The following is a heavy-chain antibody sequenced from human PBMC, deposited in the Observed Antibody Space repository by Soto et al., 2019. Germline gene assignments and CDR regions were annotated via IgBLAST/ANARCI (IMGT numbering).Heavy chain of an antibody. D-gene: IGHD2-21*01. J-gene: IGHJ5*02. Sequence: ASVKVSCKASGYTFTSYGISWVRQAPGQGLEWMGWISAYNGNTNYAQKLQGRVTVTTDTSTSTAYMELRSLRSDDTAVYYCARDMGNIVVVIANNWFDPWGQATLVTVSS. CDR3: ARDMGNIVVVIANNWFDP. CDR2: ISAYNGNT. V-gene: IGHV1-18*01. CDR1: GYTFTSYG.